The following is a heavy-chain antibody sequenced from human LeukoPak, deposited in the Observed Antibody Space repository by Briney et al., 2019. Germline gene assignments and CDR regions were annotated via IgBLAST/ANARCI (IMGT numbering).Heavy chain of an antibody. V-gene: IGHV1-8*01. CDR2: MSPNSGDT. D-gene: IGHD7-27*01. CDR3: ARGPPNWGYDY. J-gene: IGHJ4*02. CDR1: GYTFTSYD. Sequence: ASVKVSCKTSGYTFTSYDFNWVRQATGQRPEWMGWMSPNSGDTGYAQKFQDRVTMTRNTSISTAYMELSSLRSGDTAVYYCARGPPNWGYDYWGPGTLVTVSS.